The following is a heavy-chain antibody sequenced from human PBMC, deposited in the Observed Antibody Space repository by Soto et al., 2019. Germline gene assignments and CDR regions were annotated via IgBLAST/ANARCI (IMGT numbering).Heavy chain of an antibody. CDR3: ATESGSTYGYFDH. V-gene: IGHV4-30-4*01. J-gene: IGHJ4*02. D-gene: IGHD5-18*01. Sequence: LSLTCTVSGGSVTSDEDYWTWIRQSPGKGLEWIGYISNSGSTGYNPSLKTRLSMSVDRSKNQFTLRLTSVTAADTAVYFCATESGSTYGYFDHWGQGTQVTVSS. CDR2: ISNSGST. CDR1: GGSVTSDEDY.